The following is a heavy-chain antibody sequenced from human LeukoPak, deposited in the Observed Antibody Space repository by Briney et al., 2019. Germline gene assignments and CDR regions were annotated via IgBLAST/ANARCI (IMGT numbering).Heavy chain of an antibody. Sequence: SETLSLTCTVSGGSISSSSDYWGWIRQPPGKGLDWIGNIYYNGGTYYNPSLKSRVTISVDTSKNQFSLKLSSVTAADTAVYYCARGRLTLGYWGQGTLVTVSS. CDR2: IYYNGGT. J-gene: IGHJ4*02. V-gene: IGHV4-39*01. CDR3: ARGRLTLGY. CDR1: GGSISSSSDY. D-gene: IGHD3-16*01.